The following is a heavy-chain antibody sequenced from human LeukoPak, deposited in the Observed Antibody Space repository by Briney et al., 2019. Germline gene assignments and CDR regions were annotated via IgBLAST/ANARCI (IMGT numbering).Heavy chain of an antibody. Sequence: GGSLRLSCAASGFTVSSNYMSWVRQALGKGLEWVSYISSSSSTIYYADSVKGRFTISRDNAKNSLYLQMNSLRAEDTAVYYCARIRIIMVRGGFDYWGQGTLVTVSS. CDR1: GFTVSSNY. J-gene: IGHJ4*02. CDR2: ISSSSSTI. CDR3: ARIRIIMVRGGFDY. V-gene: IGHV3-48*04. D-gene: IGHD3-10*01.